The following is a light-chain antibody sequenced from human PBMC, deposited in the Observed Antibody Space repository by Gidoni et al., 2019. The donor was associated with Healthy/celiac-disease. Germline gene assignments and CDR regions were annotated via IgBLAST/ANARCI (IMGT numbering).Light chain of an antibody. CDR3: SSYTSSSTLA. V-gene: IGLV2-14*03. Sequence: QSALTQPASLSGSPGPSITISCTGTSSDVGGYNYVSWYQQQSGKAPKLMIYDVSNRPSGVSNRFSGSKSGNTASLTISGLQAEDEADYYCSSYTSSSTLAFGGGTKLTVL. CDR1: SSDVGGYNY. CDR2: DVS. J-gene: IGLJ2*01.